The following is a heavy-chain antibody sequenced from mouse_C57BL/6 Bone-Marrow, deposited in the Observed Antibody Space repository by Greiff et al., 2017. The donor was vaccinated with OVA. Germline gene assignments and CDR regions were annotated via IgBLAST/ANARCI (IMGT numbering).Heavy chain of an antibody. Sequence: EVKLQESGPELVKPGASVKISCKASGYSFTDYNMNWVKQSNGKSLEWIGVINPNYGTTSYNQKFKGKATLTVDQSSSTAYMQLNSLTSEDSVVYYCAREGNYGSSYFYWYFDVWGTGTTVTVSS. J-gene: IGHJ1*03. CDR1: GYSFTDYN. CDR3: AREGNYGSSYFYWYFDV. V-gene: IGHV1-39*01. CDR2: INPNYGTT. D-gene: IGHD1-1*01.